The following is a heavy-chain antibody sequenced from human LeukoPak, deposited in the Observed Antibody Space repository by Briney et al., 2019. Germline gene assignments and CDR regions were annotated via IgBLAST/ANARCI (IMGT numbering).Heavy chain of an antibody. CDR1: GGSISSSNW. CDR2: IYHSGST. CDR3: ASYCGGDCYSWGAFDI. D-gene: IGHD2-21*02. V-gene: IGHV4-4*02. J-gene: IGHJ3*02. Sequence: PSGTLSLTCAVSGGSISSSNWWSWVRQPPGKGLEWIGEIYHSGSTNYNPSLKSRVTISVDKSKNQLSLKLSSVTAADTAVYYCASYCGGDCYSWGAFDIWGQGTMVTVSS.